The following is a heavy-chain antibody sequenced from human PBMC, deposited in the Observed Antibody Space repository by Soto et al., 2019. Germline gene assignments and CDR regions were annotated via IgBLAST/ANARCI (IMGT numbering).Heavy chain of an antibody. J-gene: IGHJ4*02. CDR3: ARGEAGVAGRLDY. CDR1: DASISTATFY. D-gene: IGHD6-19*01. V-gene: IGHV4-31*03. CDR2: IYYSGSA. Sequence: CLTCTVSDASISTATFYWIRQLPGEALEWIGYIYYSGSAYYNSSLRSRATLSLDTSKSEFSLTLTSLTAADTAVYYCARGEAGVAGRLDYWGQGTLVTVSS.